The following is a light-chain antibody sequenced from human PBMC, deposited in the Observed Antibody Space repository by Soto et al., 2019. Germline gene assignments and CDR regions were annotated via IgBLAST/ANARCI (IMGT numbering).Light chain of an antibody. J-gene: IGKJ1*01. CDR1: PSVSSSY. CDR2: GAS. CDR3: QQYGSSPGT. Sequence: EIVLTQSPGTLSLSPGERATLSCRASPSVSSSYLAWYQQKPGQAPRLLIYGASSRATGIPDRFSGSGSGTEFTLTSSRLEPEDFAVYYCQQYGSSPGTCGQGTKVEIK. V-gene: IGKV3-20*01.